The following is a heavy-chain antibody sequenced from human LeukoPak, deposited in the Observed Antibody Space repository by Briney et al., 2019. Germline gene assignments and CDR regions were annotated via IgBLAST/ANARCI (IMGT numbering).Heavy chain of an antibody. Sequence: SVKVSCKASGYTFTSYDINWVRQATGQGLEWMGWMNPDSGNTGYAQKFQGRVTMTRNTSISTAYMEPSSLRSEDTAVYYCARGEGSLPHYYYYGMDVWGQGTTVTVSS. CDR1: GYTFTSYD. CDR2: MNPDSGNT. CDR3: ARGEGSLPHYYYYGMDV. V-gene: IGHV1-8*01. J-gene: IGHJ6*02. D-gene: IGHD5-24*01.